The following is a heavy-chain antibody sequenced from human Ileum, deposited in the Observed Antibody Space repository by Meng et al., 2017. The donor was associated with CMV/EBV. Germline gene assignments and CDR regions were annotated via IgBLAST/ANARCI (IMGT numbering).Heavy chain of an antibody. CDR3: ARGARNSVYQCFDH. CDR2: IRQDGTEI. D-gene: IGHD3-22*01. J-gene: IGHJ4*02. Sequence: GESLKISCAASGFTFSYYWMSWVRQAPGKGLEWVANIRQDGTEIHYVDSVKGRFTMSRDNAKKSLYLQMNSLRAEDTAVYYCARGARNSVYQCFDHWGQGNLVTVSS. V-gene: IGHV3-7*01. CDR1: GFTFSYYW.